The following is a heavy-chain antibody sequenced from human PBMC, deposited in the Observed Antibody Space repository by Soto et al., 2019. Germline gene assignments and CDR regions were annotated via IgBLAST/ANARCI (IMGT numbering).Heavy chain of an antibody. CDR2: IDRDGNST. CDR1: GFTFRSYW. J-gene: IGHJ5*02. V-gene: IGHV3-74*01. D-gene: IGHD6-19*01. CDR3: ARVHRSYSSGTNWFDP. Sequence: GGSLRLSCAASGFTFRSYWMHWVRQAPGKGLVWVSRIDRDGNSTSYADSVKGRFTISSDNAKNTLFLQMNSLRAEDTAVYYCARVHRSYSSGTNWFDPWGQGA.